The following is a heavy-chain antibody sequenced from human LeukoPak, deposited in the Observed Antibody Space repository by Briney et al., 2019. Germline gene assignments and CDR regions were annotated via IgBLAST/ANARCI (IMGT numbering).Heavy chain of an antibody. Sequence: PSETLSLTCTVSGGSISSYYWSWIRQPPGKGLEWIGYIYYSGSTNYNPSLKSRVTISVDTSKNQFSLKLSSVTAADTAVYYCARDRRVAGIPGHFDYWGQGTLVTVSS. J-gene: IGHJ4*02. CDR1: GGSISSYY. D-gene: IGHD6-19*01. CDR2: IYYSGST. CDR3: ARDRRVAGIPGHFDY. V-gene: IGHV4-59*01.